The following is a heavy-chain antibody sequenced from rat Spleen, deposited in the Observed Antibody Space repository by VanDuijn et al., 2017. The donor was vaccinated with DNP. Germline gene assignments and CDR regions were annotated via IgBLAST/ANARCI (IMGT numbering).Heavy chain of an antibody. J-gene: IGHJ1*01. CDR3: ARHGRVTTVATYWYFDF. CDR2: ISYDGLAT. Sequence: EVQLVESGGGLVQPGRSLKLSCAGSGISFDAYYMAWVRQAPTKGLEWVASISYDGLATYYRDSVKGRFTISRDNAKSTLYLQMDSLRSEDTATYYCARHGRVTTVATYWYFDFWGPGTMVIVSS. V-gene: IGHV5-7*01. D-gene: IGHD1-3*01. CDR1: GISFDAYY.